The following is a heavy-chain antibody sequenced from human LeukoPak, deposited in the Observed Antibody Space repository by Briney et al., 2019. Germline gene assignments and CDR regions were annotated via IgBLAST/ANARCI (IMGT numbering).Heavy chain of an antibody. CDR3: ARDVVGSSWQY. Sequence: ASVKVSCKASGYTFTSYGISWVRQAPGQGLEWMGWISAYNGNTNYAQKLHGRVTMTTDTSTSTAHMELRSLRSDDTAVYYCARDVVGSSWQYWGQGTLVTVSS. CDR1: GYTFTSYG. J-gene: IGHJ4*02. CDR2: ISAYNGNT. D-gene: IGHD6-13*01. V-gene: IGHV1-18*01.